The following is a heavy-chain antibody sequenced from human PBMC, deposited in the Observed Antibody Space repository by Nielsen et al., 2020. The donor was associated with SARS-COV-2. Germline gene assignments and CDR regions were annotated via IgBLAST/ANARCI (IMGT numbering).Heavy chain of an antibody. V-gene: IGHV3-7*01. Sequence: GESLKISCAASGFTFSSLWMSWVRQVPGKGLEWVADIKPDGSEKVYVDSVKGRFTISRDNSKNTLYLQMNSLRAEDTAVYYCARSSGYFWRFDPWGQGTLVTVSS. J-gene: IGHJ5*02. CDR2: IKPDGSEK. CDR3: ARSSGYFWRFDP. CDR1: GFTFSSLW. D-gene: IGHD3-22*01.